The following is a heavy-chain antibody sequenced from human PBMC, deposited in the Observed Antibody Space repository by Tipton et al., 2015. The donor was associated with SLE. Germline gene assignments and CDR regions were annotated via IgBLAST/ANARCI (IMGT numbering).Heavy chain of an antibody. CDR2: IDYSGSTYYSEST. Sequence: TLSLTCSVSGDSINNDYSWGWIRQPPGKGLEWIGYIDYSGSTYYSESTTYNPSLKSRVTISVDTSKNQFSLKLTSVTAADTAVYYCARVPPWGVTILFDYWGQGILVTVSS. CDR1: GDSINNDYS. D-gene: IGHD4-11*01. V-gene: IGHV4-59*01. CDR3: ARVPPWGVTILFDY. J-gene: IGHJ4*02.